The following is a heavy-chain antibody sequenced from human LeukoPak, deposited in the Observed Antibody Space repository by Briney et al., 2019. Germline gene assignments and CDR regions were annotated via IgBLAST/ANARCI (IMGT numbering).Heavy chain of an antibody. D-gene: IGHD3-10*01. J-gene: IGHJ5*02. CDR3: ATDSARGENWFDP. Sequence: SVKVSCKASGDTFSNIAINWVRQAPGQGLEWMGGVIPMFSTPSYAQRFQGRVTITTDESTSTAYMELSSLRSEDTAVYYCATDSARGENWFDPWGQGTLVTVSS. CDR2: VIPMFSTP. CDR1: GDTFSNIA. V-gene: IGHV1-69*05.